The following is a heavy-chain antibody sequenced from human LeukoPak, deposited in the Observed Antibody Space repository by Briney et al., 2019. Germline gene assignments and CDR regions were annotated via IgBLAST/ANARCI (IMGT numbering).Heavy chain of an antibody. CDR1: GFTFSSYW. CDR2: IKQDGSEK. D-gene: IGHD5-12*01. Sequence: GGSLRLSCAASGFTFSSYWMSWVRQAPGKGLEWVANIKQDGSEKYYADSVKGRFTISRDNAKNSLYLQMNSLRAEDTAVYYCARVAYSGRDGYRVDYWGQGTLVTVSS. V-gene: IGHV3-7*01. J-gene: IGHJ4*02. CDR3: ARVAYSGRDGYRVDY.